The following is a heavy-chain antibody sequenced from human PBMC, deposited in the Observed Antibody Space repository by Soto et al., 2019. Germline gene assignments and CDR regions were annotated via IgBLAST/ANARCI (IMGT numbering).Heavy chain of an antibody. CDR1: GFTFSSYA. CDR3: ARDLGAYCGGDCYFVY. V-gene: IGHV3-30-3*01. J-gene: IGHJ4*02. D-gene: IGHD2-21*02. Sequence: GGSLRLSCAASGFTFSSYAMHWVRQAPGKGLEWVAVISYDGSNKYYADSVKGRFTISRDNSKNTLYLQMNSLRAEDTAAYYCARDLGAYCGGDCYFVYWGQGTLVTVSS. CDR2: ISYDGSNK.